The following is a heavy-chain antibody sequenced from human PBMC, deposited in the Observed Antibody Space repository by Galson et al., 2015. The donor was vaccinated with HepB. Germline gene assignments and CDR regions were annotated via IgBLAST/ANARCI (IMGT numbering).Heavy chain of an antibody. CDR1: GFTVSSNY. CDR3: ARILGSWYFGVDAFDI. V-gene: IGHV3-53*01. Sequence: SLRLSCAASGFTVSSNYMSWVRQAPGKGLEWVSVIYSGGSTYYADSVKGRFTISKDNSKNTLYLQMNSLRAEDTAVYYCARILGSWYFGVDAFDIWGQGTMVTVSS. D-gene: IGHD6-13*01. J-gene: IGHJ3*02. CDR2: IYSGGST.